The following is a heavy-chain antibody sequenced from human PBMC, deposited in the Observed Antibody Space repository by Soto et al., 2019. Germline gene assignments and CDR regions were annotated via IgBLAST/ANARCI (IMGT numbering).Heavy chain of an antibody. Sequence: GGSLRLPCAASGFTLSSYWMSWVRQAPGKGLEWVANIKQDGSEKYYVDSVRGRFTISRDNSKNTLYLQMNSLRAEDTAVYYCAKDLRGYYYDSSGYYYDWFDPWGQGTLVTVSS. D-gene: IGHD3-22*01. CDR3: AKDLRGYYYDSSGYYYDWFDP. V-gene: IGHV3-7*03. CDR2: IKQDGSEK. J-gene: IGHJ5*02. CDR1: GFTLSSYW.